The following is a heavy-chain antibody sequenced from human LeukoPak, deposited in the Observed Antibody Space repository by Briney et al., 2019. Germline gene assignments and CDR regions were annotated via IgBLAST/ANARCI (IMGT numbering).Heavy chain of an antibody. J-gene: IGHJ4*02. CDR2: IYHSGNT. Sequence: SETLSLTCTIPGYSISSGYYWGWIRQPPGKGLEWIGSIYHSGNTYYNPSLKSRLTISVDTSKNQLSLKLGSVTAADTAVYYCARDWGSSWYRGYFDYWGQGTLVTVSS. CDR3: ARDWGSSWYRGYFDY. CDR1: GYSISSGYY. D-gene: IGHD6-13*01. V-gene: IGHV4-38-2*02.